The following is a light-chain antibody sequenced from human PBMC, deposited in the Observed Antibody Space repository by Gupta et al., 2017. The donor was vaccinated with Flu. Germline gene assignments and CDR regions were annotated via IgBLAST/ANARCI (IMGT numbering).Light chain of an antibody. J-gene: IGKJ4*01. CDR3: QQYYSLPLT. V-gene: IGKV1-33*01. CDR1: QDIRNY. Sequence: DIQMTQSPSSLSASVGDRVTITCQASQDIRNYLNWYQQKPGKAPKLLIYDASNLETGVPSRFSGSGSGTDFTFTISSLQPEDIATYYCQQYYSLPLTFGSGTRVEIK. CDR2: DAS.